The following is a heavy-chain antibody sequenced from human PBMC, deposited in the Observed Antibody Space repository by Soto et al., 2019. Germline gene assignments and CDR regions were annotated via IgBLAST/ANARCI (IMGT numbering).Heavy chain of an antibody. CDR1: GYTFTGYY. J-gene: IGHJ5*02. CDR3: ARDAVGTMIVVVSNWFDP. Sequence: ASVKVSCKASGYTFTGYYMHWVRQAPGQGLEWMGWINPNSGGTNYAQKFQGRVTMTRDTSISTAYMELSRLRSDDTAVYYCARDAVGTMIVVVSNWFDPWGQGTLVTVYS. V-gene: IGHV1-2*02. CDR2: INPNSGGT. D-gene: IGHD3-22*01.